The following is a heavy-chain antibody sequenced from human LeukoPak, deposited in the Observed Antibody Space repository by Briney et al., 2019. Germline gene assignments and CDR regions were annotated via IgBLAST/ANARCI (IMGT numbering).Heavy chain of an antibody. D-gene: IGHD2-8*02. Sequence: ASVKVSCKASGYTFTSYGISWVRQAPGQGLEWMGWISAYNGNTNYAQKLQGRVTMTTDTSTSTAYMELRSLRSDDTAVYYCTRDLVPRENDAFDIWGQGTMVTVSS. CDR1: GYTFTSYG. CDR2: ISAYNGNT. V-gene: IGHV1-18*01. CDR3: TRDLVPRENDAFDI. J-gene: IGHJ3*02.